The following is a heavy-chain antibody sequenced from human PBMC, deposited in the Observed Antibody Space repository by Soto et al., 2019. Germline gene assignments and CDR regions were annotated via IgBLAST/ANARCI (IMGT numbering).Heavy chain of an antibody. J-gene: IGHJ6*02. CDR3: ARALKYSGSYYGYYYYGMDV. Sequence: GASVKVSCKASGYTFTGYYMHWVRQAPGQGLEWMGWINPNSGGTNYAQKFQGWVTMTRDTSISTAYMELSRLRSDDTAVYYCARALKYSGSYYGYYYYGMDVWGQGTTVT. V-gene: IGHV1-2*04. CDR2: INPNSGGT. CDR1: GYTFTGYY. D-gene: IGHD1-26*01.